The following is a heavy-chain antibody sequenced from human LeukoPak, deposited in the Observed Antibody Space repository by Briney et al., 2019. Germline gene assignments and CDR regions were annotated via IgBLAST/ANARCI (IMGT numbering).Heavy chain of an antibody. CDR1: GFTFSSYA. Sequence: GGSLRLSCAASGFTFSSYAMSWVRQAPGKGLEWVSSISGSGDSRYYADSVKGRFTISRDNTKNTLYLQMNSLKAEDRALYYCAKDSVIIPAGWFDPWGQGTLVTVSS. CDR3: AKDSVIIPAGWFDP. CDR2: ISGSGDSR. D-gene: IGHD2-2*01. J-gene: IGHJ5*02. V-gene: IGHV3-23*01.